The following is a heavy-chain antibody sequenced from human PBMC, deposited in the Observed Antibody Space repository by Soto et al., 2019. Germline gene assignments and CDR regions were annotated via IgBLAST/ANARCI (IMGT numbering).Heavy chain of an antibody. V-gene: IGHV1-18*01. Sequence: QVQLVQSGAEVKKPGASVKVSCKASGYTFSNYGISWMRQAPGQGPEWMGWISGYNGNTNYAQTLQGRVTMTTDTSTSTAYMELRSLRYDDTAVYYCARGGSSWSAEYYQHWGQGTLVIVSS. D-gene: IGHD6-13*01. CDR2: ISGYNGNT. J-gene: IGHJ1*01. CDR1: GYTFSNYG. CDR3: ARGGSSWSAEYYQH.